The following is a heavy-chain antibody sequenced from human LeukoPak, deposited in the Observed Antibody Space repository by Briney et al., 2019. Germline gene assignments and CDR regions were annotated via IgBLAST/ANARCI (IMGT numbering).Heavy chain of an antibody. Sequence: GGSLRLSCAASGFTFSSYWVSWVRQAPGKGLEWVANIKQDGSEKYYVDSVKGRFTISRDNAKNSLYLQMNSLRAEDTAVYYCARFISSFDYWGQGALVTVSS. V-gene: IGHV3-7*01. CDR2: IKQDGSEK. D-gene: IGHD3-16*02. J-gene: IGHJ4*02. CDR3: ARFISSFDY. CDR1: GFTFSSYW.